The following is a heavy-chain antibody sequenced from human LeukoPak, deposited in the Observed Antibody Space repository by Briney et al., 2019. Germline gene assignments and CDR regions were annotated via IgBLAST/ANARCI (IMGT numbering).Heavy chain of an antibody. D-gene: IGHD1-26*01. Sequence: SETLSLTCAVFGGSFSSGQYRSWIRQTPGKGLEWIGYIYYSGSTKYNPSLKSRVTISVDTSKNQFSLKLSSVTAADTAVYYCASGSYYFDYWGQGTLVTVSS. CDR3: ASGSYYFDY. V-gene: IGHV4-59*08. CDR2: IYYSGST. J-gene: IGHJ4*02. CDR1: GGSFSSGQY.